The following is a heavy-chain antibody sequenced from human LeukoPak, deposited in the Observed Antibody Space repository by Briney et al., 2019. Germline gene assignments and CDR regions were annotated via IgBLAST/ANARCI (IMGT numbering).Heavy chain of an antibody. Sequence: PSQTLSLTRTVSGGSISSGGYSWSWIRQHPGKGLEWIGYTYYSGSTYYNPSLKSRVTISVDTSKNQFSLKLSSVTAADTAVYYCARGRAVVVPAAIWYYYGMDVWGQGTTVTVSS. CDR1: GGSISSGGYS. V-gene: IGHV4-31*03. CDR3: ARGRAVVVPAAIWYYYGMDV. J-gene: IGHJ6*02. CDR2: TYYSGST. D-gene: IGHD2-2*01.